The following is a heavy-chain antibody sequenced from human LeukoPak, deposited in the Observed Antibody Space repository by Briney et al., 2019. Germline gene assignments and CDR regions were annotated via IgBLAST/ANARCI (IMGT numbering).Heavy chain of an antibody. V-gene: IGHV4-39*02. Sequence: SETLSLTCTVSGGSISSSSYYWGWIRQPPGKGLEWIGSIYYSGSTYYNPSLKSRVTISVDTSKNQFSLQLNSVTPEDTAVYYCARDQPDNWGYYNYWGQGTLVTVSS. CDR2: IYYSGST. D-gene: IGHD7-27*01. CDR1: GGSISSSSYY. J-gene: IGHJ4*02. CDR3: ARDQPDNWGYYNY.